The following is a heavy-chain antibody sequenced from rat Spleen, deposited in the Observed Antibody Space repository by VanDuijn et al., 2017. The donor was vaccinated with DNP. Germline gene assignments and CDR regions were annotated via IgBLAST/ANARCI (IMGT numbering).Heavy chain of an antibody. CDR2: ISTGGGNT. CDR1: GFTFSNYV. D-gene: IGHD1-1*01. J-gene: IGHJ2*01. V-gene: IGHV5-25*01. CDR3: ARQDPTGSYYSGDGYFDY. Sequence: EVQLVESGGGPVQPGRSLKLSCAASGFTFSNYVMVWVRQAPTKGLEWVASISTGGGNTYYRDSVKGRFTISRDNAKSTLYLQMNSLRSEDTATYYCARQDPTGSYYSGDGYFDYWGQGVMVTVSS.